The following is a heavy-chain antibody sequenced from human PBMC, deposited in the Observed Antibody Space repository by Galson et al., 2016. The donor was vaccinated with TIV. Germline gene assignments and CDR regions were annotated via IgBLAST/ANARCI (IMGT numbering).Heavy chain of an antibody. V-gene: IGHV3-66*03. Sequence: FLRLSCAASEITVGINYMSWVRQAPGGGLEWVSTIYSSGATYYADSVKGRFTISRDNSRNTLYLKMSGLRTEDTAVYYCARDRYFDASGYYYYYYGLDVWGQGTTVTVSS. J-gene: IGHJ6*02. D-gene: IGHD3-22*01. CDR2: IYSSGAT. CDR1: EITVGINY. CDR3: ARDRYFDASGYYYYYYGLDV.